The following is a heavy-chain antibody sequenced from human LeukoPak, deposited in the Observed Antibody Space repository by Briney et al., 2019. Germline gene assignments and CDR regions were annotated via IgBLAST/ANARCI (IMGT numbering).Heavy chain of an antibody. D-gene: IGHD6-13*01. CDR1: GFRFNTFW. CDR2: IKQDGNEK. Sequence: PGGSLRLSCAASGFRFNTFWMSWVRQAPGKGLEWVANIKQDGNEKYYADSVKGRFTISRDNGKNSLDLQMNSLRAEDTAVYYCASQNIAAAGNDYWGQGTLVTVSS. CDR3: ASQNIAAAGNDY. V-gene: IGHV3-7*01. J-gene: IGHJ4*02.